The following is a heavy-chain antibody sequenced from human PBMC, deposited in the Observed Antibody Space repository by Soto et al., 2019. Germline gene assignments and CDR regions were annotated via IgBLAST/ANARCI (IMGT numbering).Heavy chain of an antibody. CDR2: IIPNIGTT. D-gene: IGHD4-17*01. J-gene: IGHJ3*02. CDR1: GGTFSSYA. CDR3: AAGVMTTVTTNAFDI. Sequence: SVKVSCKASGGTFSSYAISWVRQAPGQGLEWMGGIIPNIGTTNYAQKFQGRVTITADASTSTAYMELRSLRSDDTAVYYCAAGVMTTVTTNAFDIWGQGTMVTVSS. V-gene: IGHV1-69*13.